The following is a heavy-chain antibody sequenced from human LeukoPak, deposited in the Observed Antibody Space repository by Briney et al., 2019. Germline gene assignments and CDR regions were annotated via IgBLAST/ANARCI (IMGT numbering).Heavy chain of an antibody. CDR2: IYHSGST. J-gene: IGHJ4*02. CDR3: ARVLDYYGSGSRDFDY. V-gene: IGHV4-38-2*02. Sequence: SETLSLTCTVSGYTISTGYYWGWIRQPPGKGLEWIGSIYHSGSTFYNPSLNSRLTMSVDTSKNSFSLKLSSVTAADTAVYYCARVLDYYGSGSRDFDYWSQGTLVTVSS. CDR1: GYTISTGYY. D-gene: IGHD3-10*01.